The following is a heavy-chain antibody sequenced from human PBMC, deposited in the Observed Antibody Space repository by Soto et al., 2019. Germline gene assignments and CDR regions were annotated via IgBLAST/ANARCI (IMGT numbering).Heavy chain of an antibody. Sequence: SETLSLTCAVYGGSFSGYYWSWIRQPPGKGLEWIGEINHSGSTNYNPSLKSRVTISVDTSKNQFSLKLSSVTAADTAVYYCASIGRSGAAAGDYWGQGTLVTVSS. J-gene: IGHJ4*02. D-gene: IGHD6-13*01. CDR2: INHSGST. CDR1: GGSFSGYY. V-gene: IGHV4-34*01. CDR3: ASIGRSGAAAGDY.